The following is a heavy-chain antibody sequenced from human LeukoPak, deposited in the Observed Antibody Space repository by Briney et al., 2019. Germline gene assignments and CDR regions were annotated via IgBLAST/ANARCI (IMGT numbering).Heavy chain of an antibody. Sequence: SETLSLTCTVSGVSISSYYWSWIRQPPGKGLEWIGYIYYSGSTNYNPSLKSRVTISVDTSKNQFSLKLSSVTAADTAVYYCARDSSGWPPDAFDIWGQGTMVTVSS. D-gene: IGHD6-19*01. CDR1: GVSISSYY. CDR3: ARDSSGWPPDAFDI. CDR2: IYYSGST. J-gene: IGHJ3*02. V-gene: IGHV4-59*01.